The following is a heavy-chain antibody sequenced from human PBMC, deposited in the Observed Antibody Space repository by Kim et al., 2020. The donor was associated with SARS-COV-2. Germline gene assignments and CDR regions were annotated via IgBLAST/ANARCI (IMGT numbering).Heavy chain of an antibody. Sequence: GGSLRLSCAASGFTYSNYAMNWVRQAPGKGLEWVSGTSGSGVSTYYADSVKGRFTLSRDNSKNTVYLQMSGLRADDTAIYYCAKDGGGWLSSGWYYFDCWGQGPRVTLPS. D-gene: IGHD6-19*01. CDR2: TSGSGVST. V-gene: IGHV3-23*01. J-gene: IGHJ4*02. CDR3: AKDGGGWLSSGWYYFDC. CDR1: GFTYSNYA.